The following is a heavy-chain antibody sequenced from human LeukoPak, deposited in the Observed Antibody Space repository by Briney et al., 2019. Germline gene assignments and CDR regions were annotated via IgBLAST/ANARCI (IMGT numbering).Heavy chain of an antibody. CDR3: ASVGEQQLVTDHDAFDI. CDR2: IIPIFGTA. D-gene: IGHD6-13*01. CDR1: GGTFSSYA. J-gene: IGHJ3*02. Sequence: GASVKVSCKASGGTFSSYAISWVRQAPGQGLEWMGGIIPIFGTANYAQKFQGRVTITTDESTSTAYMELSSLRSEDTAVYYCASVGEQQLVTDHDAFDIWGQGTMVTVSS. V-gene: IGHV1-69*05.